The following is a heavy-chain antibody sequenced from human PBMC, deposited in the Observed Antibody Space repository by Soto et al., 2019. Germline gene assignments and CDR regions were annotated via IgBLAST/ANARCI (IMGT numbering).Heavy chain of an antibody. Sequence: VESVKISCSGAGYSFTSYWIAWVRQMPGKGLEWMGIIYLSDSDTRYSPSFQGRVTISADKSISTAYLQWSSLKASDTAMYYCARYSSGWPYYFDYWGQGTLVTVSS. D-gene: IGHD6-19*01. J-gene: IGHJ4*02. CDR3: ARYSSGWPYYFDY. CDR2: IYLSDSDT. CDR1: GYSFTSYW. V-gene: IGHV5-51*01.